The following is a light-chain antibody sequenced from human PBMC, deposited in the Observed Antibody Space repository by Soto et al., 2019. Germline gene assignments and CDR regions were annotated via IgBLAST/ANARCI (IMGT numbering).Light chain of an antibody. CDR2: GAS. J-gene: IGKJ1*01. CDR3: QQHKDWLLT. Sequence: EIVMTQSPATLSVSPGERATLSCRASQSVSSYLVWYQQKSGQAPRLLIYGASTRATGIPARFSGSGSGTDFTITISSLQSEDFPVYYCQQHKDWLLTFGQGSKVEIK. V-gene: IGKV3-15*01. CDR1: QSVSSY.